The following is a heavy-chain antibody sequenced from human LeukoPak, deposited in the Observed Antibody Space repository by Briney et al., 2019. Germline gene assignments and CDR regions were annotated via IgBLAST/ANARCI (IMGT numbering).Heavy chain of an antibody. CDR2: IKEDGTES. Sequence: GGSLRLSCAASEIAFSDFWMNWIRQSPGKGLQWVANIKEDGTESHYVDSVKGRFSISKDNAKQSLYLQMNSLTVEDTAVYYCARAAARDSDVTAYRPFDIWGQGTVVTVSA. CDR1: EIAFSDFW. V-gene: IGHV3-7*01. J-gene: IGHJ3*02. D-gene: IGHD3-16*01. CDR3: ARAAARDSDVTAYRPFDI.